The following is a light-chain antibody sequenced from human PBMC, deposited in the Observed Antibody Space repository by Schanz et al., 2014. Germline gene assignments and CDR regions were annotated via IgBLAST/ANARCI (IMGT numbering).Light chain of an antibody. V-gene: IGLV2-8*01. Sequence: QSVLTQPPSASASPGQSVTISCIGTSSDIGEFDYVSWYQQHPGKAPKLVIFEVNQRSSGVPDRFSGSKSGNTASLTVSGLQAEDEAEYYCSSYGGSNKWVFGGGTKVTVL. CDR3: SSYGGSNKWV. CDR2: EVN. CDR1: SSDIGEFDY. J-gene: IGLJ3*02.